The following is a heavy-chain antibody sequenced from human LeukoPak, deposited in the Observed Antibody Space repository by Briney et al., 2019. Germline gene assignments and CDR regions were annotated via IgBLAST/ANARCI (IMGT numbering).Heavy chain of an antibody. CDR3: AKSTMVRGVIPPVDY. V-gene: IGHV3-23*01. Sequence: GGSLRLSCAASGVTFSSYAMSWVRQAPGKGLEWVSAMSGSGGSTYYADSVEGRFTISRDNSKNTLYLQMNSLRAEDTAVYYCAKSTMVRGVIPPVDYWGQGTLVTVSS. CDR1: GVTFSSYA. CDR2: MSGSGGST. D-gene: IGHD3-10*01. J-gene: IGHJ4*02.